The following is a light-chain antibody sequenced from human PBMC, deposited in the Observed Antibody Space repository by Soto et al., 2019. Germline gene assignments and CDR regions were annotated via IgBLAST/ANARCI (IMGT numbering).Light chain of an antibody. CDR2: KAS. CDR1: QSISNW. CDR3: QHYKSYAYS. Sequence: DIQMTQSPSTLSTSVVDRVTITCRASQSISNWLAWYQQKPGKAPKLLIYKASTLESGVPSRFSGSGSGTDFTLTISSLQSDDFATYYCQHYKSYAYSFGQGTKLEIK. J-gene: IGKJ2*03. V-gene: IGKV1-5*03.